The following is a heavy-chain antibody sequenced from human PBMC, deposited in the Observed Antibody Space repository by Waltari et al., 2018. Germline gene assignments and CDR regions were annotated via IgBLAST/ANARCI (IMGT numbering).Heavy chain of an antibody. J-gene: IGHJ4*02. V-gene: IGHV4-39*01. CDR3: VRGLYDFWSGRQYGQFDY. D-gene: IGHD3-3*01. CDR2: IYYSGST. Sequence: QLQLQESGPGLVKPSETLSLTCTVSGGSISSSSYYWGWIRQPPGKGLEWIGSIYYSGSTYYNPSLKRRVTISVDTSKNQFSLKLSSVTAADTAVDYCVRGLYDFWSGRQYGQFDYWGQGTLVTVSS. CDR1: GGSISSSSYY.